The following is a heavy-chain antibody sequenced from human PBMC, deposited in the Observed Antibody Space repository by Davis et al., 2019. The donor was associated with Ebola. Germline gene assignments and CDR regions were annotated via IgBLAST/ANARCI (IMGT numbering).Heavy chain of an antibody. CDR3: AITAMDTFFDY. CDR2: IDPSDSYS. Sequence: GESLKISCKGSGYSFTSYWIGWVRQMPGKGLEWMGRIDPSDSYSNYSPSFQGHVTISADKSISTAYLQWSSLKASDTAMYYCAITAMDTFFDYWGQGTLVTVSS. V-gene: IGHV5-10-1*01. J-gene: IGHJ4*02. CDR1: GYSFTSYW. D-gene: IGHD5-18*01.